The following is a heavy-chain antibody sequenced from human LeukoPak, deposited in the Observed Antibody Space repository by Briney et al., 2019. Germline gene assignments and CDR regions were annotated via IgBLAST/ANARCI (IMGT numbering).Heavy chain of an antibody. CDR2: TSWNSGSI. D-gene: IGHD3-3*01. V-gene: IGHV3-9*01. J-gene: IGHJ4*02. Sequence: GGSLRLSCAASGFTFADYAMHWVRQAPGKGLEWVSGTSWNSGSIGYADSVKGRFTISRDNAKNSLYLQMNSLRAEDTALYYCAKDSGQNYDFWSGLDYWGQGTLVTVSS. CDR3: AKDSGQNYDFWSGLDY. CDR1: GFTFADYA.